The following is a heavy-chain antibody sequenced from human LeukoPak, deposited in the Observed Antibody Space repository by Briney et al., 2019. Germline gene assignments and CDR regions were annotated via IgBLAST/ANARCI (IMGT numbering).Heavy chain of an antibody. Sequence: PGGSLRLSCAASGFTFSSYGMSWVRQAPGKGLEWVSVIYSGGSTYYADSVKGRFTISRDNSKNTLYLQMNSLRAEDTAVYYCARESYGDYPTDYYGMDVWGQGTTVTVSS. D-gene: IGHD4-17*01. CDR3: ARESYGDYPTDYYGMDV. V-gene: IGHV3-53*01. J-gene: IGHJ6*02. CDR1: GFTFSSYG. CDR2: IYSGGST.